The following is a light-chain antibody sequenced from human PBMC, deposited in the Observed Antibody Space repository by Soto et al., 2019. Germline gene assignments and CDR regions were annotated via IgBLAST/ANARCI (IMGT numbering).Light chain of an antibody. Sequence: DIQLTQSPSFLSASVGDRVTITCRASQGIASYLAWYQQKPGEAPKLLIYATSTLQSGVPSRFSGSGSGTEFTLTVSSLQPEDFATYFCQQVTRYPVTFGGGTKVEIK. CDR3: QQVTRYPVT. V-gene: IGKV1-9*01. CDR1: QGIASY. CDR2: ATS. J-gene: IGKJ4*01.